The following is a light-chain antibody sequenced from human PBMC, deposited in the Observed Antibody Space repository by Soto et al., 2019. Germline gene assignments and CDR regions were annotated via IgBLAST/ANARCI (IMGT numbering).Light chain of an antibody. CDR2: AAS. J-gene: IGKJ1*01. V-gene: IGKV1-39*01. CDR1: QSISSN. Sequence: DIQMTQSPSSLSASVGDRVTITCRASQSISSNLNWYQQKAGKAPKLLIYAASSLQSGVPSRFSVSRSWTEFTLTINSLHPEDVATYYCQQSYSIPWTFGQGTKVAIK. CDR3: QQSYSIPWT.